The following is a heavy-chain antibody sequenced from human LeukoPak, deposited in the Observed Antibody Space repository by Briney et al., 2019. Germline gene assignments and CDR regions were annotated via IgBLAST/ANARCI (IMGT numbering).Heavy chain of an antibody. V-gene: IGHV4-31*03. J-gene: IGHJ5*02. Sequence: PSQTLSLTCTVSGGSISSGGYYWSWIRQYPGKGLEWIGYIYYSGSTYYNPSLKSRVTISVDTSKNQFSLKLSSVTAADTAVYYCAREVDSSGYQAWGQGTLVTVSS. CDR2: IYYSGST. CDR1: GGSISSGGYY. D-gene: IGHD3-22*01. CDR3: AREVDSSGYQA.